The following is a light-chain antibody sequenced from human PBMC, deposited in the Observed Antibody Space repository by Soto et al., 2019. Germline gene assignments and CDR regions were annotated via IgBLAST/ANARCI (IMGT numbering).Light chain of an antibody. Sequence: QSVLTQPPSVSGAPGQRVTISCTGSSSNIGAGYDVHWYQQLPGTAPKLLIYGNSNRPSGVPDRFSGSKSGTSASLAITGLQAEDEADYYFQAYDSSLSGVVFGGGTKATVL. V-gene: IGLV1-40*01. J-gene: IGLJ2*01. CDR1: SSNIGAGYD. CDR3: QAYDSSLSGVV. CDR2: GNS.